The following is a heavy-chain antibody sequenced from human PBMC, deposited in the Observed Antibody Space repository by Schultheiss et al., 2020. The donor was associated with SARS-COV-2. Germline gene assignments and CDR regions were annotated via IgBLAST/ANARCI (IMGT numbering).Heavy chain of an antibody. V-gene: IGHV3-73*01. Sequence: GGSLRLSCAASGFTFSGSAMHWVRQASGKGLEWVGRIRSKANSYATAYAASVKGRFTISRDDSKNTAYLQMNSLKTEDTAVYYCTTVELVTIFGVVIADFDFWGQGTLVTVSS. CDR1: GFTFSGSA. CDR2: IRSKANSYAT. D-gene: IGHD3-3*01. CDR3: TTVELVTIFGVVIADFDF. J-gene: IGHJ4*02.